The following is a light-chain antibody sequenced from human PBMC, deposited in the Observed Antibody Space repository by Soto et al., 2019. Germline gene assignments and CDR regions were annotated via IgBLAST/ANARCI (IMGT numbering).Light chain of an antibody. J-gene: IGLJ2*01. Sequence: QSLLTQSPSVSGAPGQRVTISCTGSSSNIGAGYDVHWYQQLPGTAPKLLIYGNSNRPSGVPDRFSGSKSGTSASLAITGLQAEDEADYFCQSYDSSLSGVVFGGGTKLTVL. CDR2: GNS. V-gene: IGLV1-40*01. CDR3: QSYDSSLSGVV. CDR1: SSNIGAGYD.